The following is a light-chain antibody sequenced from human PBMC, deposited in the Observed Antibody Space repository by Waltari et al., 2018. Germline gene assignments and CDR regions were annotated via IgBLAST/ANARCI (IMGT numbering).Light chain of an antibody. Sequence: DIQMTQSPSTLSASVGDRVTITCRASQSISSWLAWYQQKPGKAPKLLIYQASSLKNGVPSRFSGSGSGTEFTLTISSLQPDDFATYYCQQHDSYSPITFGQGTRLEIK. CDR2: QAS. V-gene: IGKV1-5*03. CDR3: QQHDSYSPIT. J-gene: IGKJ5*01. CDR1: QSISSW.